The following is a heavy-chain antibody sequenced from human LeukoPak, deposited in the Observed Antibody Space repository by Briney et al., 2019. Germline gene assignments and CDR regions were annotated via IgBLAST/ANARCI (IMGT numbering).Heavy chain of an antibody. V-gene: IGHV3-23*01. CDR3: ARRLGYCSSSSCYVAPFDY. Sequence: GGSLRLSCAASGFTFNSYAMSWVRQAPGKGLEWVSGISGSGGSTYYADSVKGRFTISRDNSKDTLYLQMNSLRAEDTAVYYCARRLGYCSSSSCYVAPFDYWGQGTLVTVSS. J-gene: IGHJ4*02. CDR1: GFTFNSYA. D-gene: IGHD2-2*01. CDR2: ISGSGGST.